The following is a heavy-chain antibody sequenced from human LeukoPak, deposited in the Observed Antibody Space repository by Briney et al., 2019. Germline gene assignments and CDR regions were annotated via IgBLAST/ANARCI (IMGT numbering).Heavy chain of an antibody. J-gene: IGHJ4*02. Sequence: SETLSLTCAAYGESFSGHYWTWIRRPPGKGLEWIGEINHSGSTTSNPSLNNRVTISVDTSKNQFSLKLTSVTAADTAVYYCARPRYGSGSLDSWGQGTLVTVSS. CDR1: GESFSGHY. D-gene: IGHD3-10*01. CDR3: ARPRYGSGSLDS. V-gene: IGHV4-34*01. CDR2: INHSGST.